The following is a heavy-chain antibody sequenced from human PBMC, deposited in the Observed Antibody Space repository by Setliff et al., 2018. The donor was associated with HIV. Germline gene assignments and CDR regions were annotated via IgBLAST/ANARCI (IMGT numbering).Heavy chain of an antibody. J-gene: IGHJ4*02. CDR1: GFTFSSYG. Sequence: PGGSLSLSCAASGFTFSSYGMHWVRQAPGKGLEWVAVIWSDGSNKYYADSVKGRFTISRDNSKNTLYLQMNSLRDEDTALYYCARDPGGIVVAPFDYWGQGTLVTVSS. V-gene: IGHV3-33*01. CDR2: IWSDGSNK. CDR3: ARDPGGIVVAPFDY. D-gene: IGHD6-19*01.